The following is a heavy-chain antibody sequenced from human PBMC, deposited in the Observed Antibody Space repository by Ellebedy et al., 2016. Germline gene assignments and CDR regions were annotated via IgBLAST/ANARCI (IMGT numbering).Heavy chain of an antibody. D-gene: IGHD6-19*01. J-gene: IGHJ4*02. V-gene: IGHV3-23*01. CDR3: AKEGDIAVASAEYFDS. CDR1: GFRFNLFA. CDR2: VSGSGAST. Sequence: GGSLRLSYAASGFRFNLFAMSWVRQAPGKGLEWVSAVSGSGASTYYTDSAKGRFTISRDNSKNTLYLQMNNLRADDTATYYCAKEGDIAVASAEYFDSWGQGTLVTVSS.